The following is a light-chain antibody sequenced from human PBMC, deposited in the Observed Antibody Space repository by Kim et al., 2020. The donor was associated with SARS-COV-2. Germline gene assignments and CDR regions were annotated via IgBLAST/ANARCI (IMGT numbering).Light chain of an antibody. J-gene: IGLJ1*01. V-gene: IGLV3-1*01. CDR1: KLGNKF. Sequence: VSPGQKASITCSGDKLGNKFASWFQQKPGQSPVLVIYQDTKRPSGIPERFSGSNSGNTATLTISGTQAIDEADFYCLAWANNTAVFGTGTKVTVL. CDR2: QDT. CDR3: LAWANNTAV.